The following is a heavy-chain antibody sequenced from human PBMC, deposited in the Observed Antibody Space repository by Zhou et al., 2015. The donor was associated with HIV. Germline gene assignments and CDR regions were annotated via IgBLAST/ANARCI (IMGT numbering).Heavy chain of an antibody. CDR1: GGTFRNYA. J-gene: IGHJ4*02. D-gene: IGHD1-14*01. Sequence: QVLLVQSGAEVKKPGSSVKVSCEASGGTFRNYAVSWVRQAPGQGLEWMGAIIPIFGTVKYAQKFQGRVTLTADRSTNTAYMEMRSLRSEDTAVYYCARDIKEVAHFDFWGQGTLVTVSS. V-gene: IGHV1-69*06. CDR2: IIPIFGTV. CDR3: ARDIKEVAHFDF.